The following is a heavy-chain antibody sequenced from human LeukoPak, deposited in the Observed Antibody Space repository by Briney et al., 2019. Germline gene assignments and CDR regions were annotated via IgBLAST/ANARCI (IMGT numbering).Heavy chain of an antibody. CDR3: ARLSDIVVVVAATGWFDP. J-gene: IGHJ5*02. D-gene: IGHD2-15*01. V-gene: IGHV1-18*01. Sequence: ASVKVSCKASGYTFTSYGISWVRQAPGQGLEWMGWISAYNGNTNYAQKLQGRVTMTTDTSTSTAYMELRSLRSDDTAVYYCARLSDIVVVVAATGWFDPWGQGTLVTVSS. CDR1: GYTFTSYG. CDR2: ISAYNGNT.